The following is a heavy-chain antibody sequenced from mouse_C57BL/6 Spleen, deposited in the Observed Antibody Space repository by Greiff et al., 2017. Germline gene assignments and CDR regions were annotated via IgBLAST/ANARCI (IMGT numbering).Heavy chain of an antibody. Sequence: EVQLQQSGPELVKPGASVKMSCKASGYTFTDYNMHWVKQSHGKSLEWIGYINPNNGGTSYNQKFKGKATLTVNKSSSTAYMELRRLTSEDSAVYYCATPYDYDGGFDVWGTGTTVTVSS. D-gene: IGHD2-4*01. CDR3: ATPYDYDGGFDV. CDR2: INPNNGGT. J-gene: IGHJ1*03. CDR1: GYTFTDYN. V-gene: IGHV1-22*01.